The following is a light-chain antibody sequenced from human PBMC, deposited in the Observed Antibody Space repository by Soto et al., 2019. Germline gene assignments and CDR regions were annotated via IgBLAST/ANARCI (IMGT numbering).Light chain of an antibody. CDR3: AAWDDSLKGVV. V-gene: IGLV1-44*01. CDR1: SSNIGSNT. Sequence: QSVLTQPPSASGTPGQRVTISCSGSSSNIGSNTVNWYQQLPGTAPKLLIYSNNQRPSGVPDRFSGSKSGTSASLAISGLQSEDEADYYCAAWDDSLKGVVFGAGTKLTVL. CDR2: SNN. J-gene: IGLJ2*01.